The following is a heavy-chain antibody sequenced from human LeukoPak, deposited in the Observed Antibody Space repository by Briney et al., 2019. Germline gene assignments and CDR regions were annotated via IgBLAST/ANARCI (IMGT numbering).Heavy chain of an antibody. J-gene: IGHJ6*03. CDR2: IYTSGST. V-gene: IGHV4-4*07. CDR3: ARGHDFWSGYFYYYYYMDV. CDR1: GGSISSYY. D-gene: IGHD3-3*01. Sequence: PSETLSLTCTVSGGSISSYYWSWIRQPAGKGLEWIGRIYTSGSTNYNPSLKSRVTMSVDTSKNQFSLKLSSVTAADTAVYYCARGHDFWSGYFYYYYYMDVWGKGTTVTVSS.